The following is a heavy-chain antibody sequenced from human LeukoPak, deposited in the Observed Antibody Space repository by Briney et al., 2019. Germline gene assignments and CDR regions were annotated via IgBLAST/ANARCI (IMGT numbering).Heavy chain of an antibody. V-gene: IGHV4-34*01. Sequence: KSSETLSLTGAVYGGSFSGYYWSWIRQPPGKGLEWIGEINHSGSTNYNPSLKSRVTISVDTSKNQFSLKLSSVTAADTAVYYCARDRPVTGANWFDPWGQGALVTASS. CDR3: ARDRPVTGANWFDP. J-gene: IGHJ5*02. CDR1: GGSFSGYY. CDR2: INHSGST. D-gene: IGHD4-11*01.